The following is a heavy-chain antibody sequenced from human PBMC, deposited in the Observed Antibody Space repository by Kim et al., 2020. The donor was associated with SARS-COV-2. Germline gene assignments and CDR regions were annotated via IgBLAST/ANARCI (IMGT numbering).Heavy chain of an antibody. V-gene: IGHV3-30*18. J-gene: IGHJ4*02. CDR3: AKEHRRDYEAEFDY. Sequence: GGSLRLSCAASGFTFSNYGVHWVRQAPGKGLEWVAFISYDGGDIYYADSVKGRFTISRDNSKNMLYLQMNSLRAEDTALYSCAKEHRRDYEAEFDYWGQGTLVTVSS. D-gene: IGHD4-17*01. CDR1: GFTFSNYG. CDR2: ISYDGGDI.